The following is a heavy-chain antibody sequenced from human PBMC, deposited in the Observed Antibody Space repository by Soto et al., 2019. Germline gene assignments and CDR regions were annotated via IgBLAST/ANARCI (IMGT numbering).Heavy chain of an antibody. V-gene: IGHV4-39*01. CDR3: ARRGTTYYDFWSGYYTSYYYYGMDV. CDR1: GGSISSSSYY. D-gene: IGHD3-3*01. Sequence: SETLSLTCTVSGGSISSSSYYWGWIRQPPGKGLEWIGSIYYSGSTYYNTSLKSRVTISVDTSKNQFSLKLSSVTAADSAVYYCARRGTTYYDFWSGYYTSYYYYGMDVWGQGTTVT. CDR2: IYYSGST. J-gene: IGHJ6*02.